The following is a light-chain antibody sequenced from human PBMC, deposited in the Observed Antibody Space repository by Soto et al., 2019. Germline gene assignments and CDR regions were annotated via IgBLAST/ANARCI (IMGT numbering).Light chain of an antibody. V-gene: IGKV3-20*01. J-gene: IGKJ5*01. Sequence: EIVLTQSPGTLALSPGERATLSCRASQSVSSSYLAWYQQKPGQAPRLLIYGASSRATGIPDRFSGSGSGTDFTLIISRLEPEDLAVYYCQQYGSSPITFVQGTRLEIK. CDR1: QSVSSSY. CDR3: QQYGSSPIT. CDR2: GAS.